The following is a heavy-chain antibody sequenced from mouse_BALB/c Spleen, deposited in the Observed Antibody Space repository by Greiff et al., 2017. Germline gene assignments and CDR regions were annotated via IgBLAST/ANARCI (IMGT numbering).Heavy chain of an antibody. Sequence: EVQVVESGGGLVQPGGSRKLSCAASGFTFSSFGMHWVRQAPEKGLEWVAYISSGSSTIYYADTVKGRFTISRDNPKNTLFLQMTSLRSEDTAMYYCARGGITTMAYWGQGTLVTVSA. D-gene: IGHD2-4*01. CDR2: ISSGSSTI. CDR3: ARGGITTMAY. CDR1: GFTFSSFG. V-gene: IGHV5-17*02. J-gene: IGHJ3*01.